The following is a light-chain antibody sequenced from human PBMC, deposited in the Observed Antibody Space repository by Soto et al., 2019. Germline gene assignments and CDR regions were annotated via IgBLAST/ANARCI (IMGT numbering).Light chain of an antibody. CDR3: QSYDNSLSGPVV. J-gene: IGLJ2*01. Sequence: QSVLTQPPSVSGAPGQRVTISCTGSRSNIGAGYDVHWYQQLPGTAPKLLIYGNNNRPSGVPDRFSASRSGTSASLAITGLQAEDEADYYCQSYDNSLSGPVVFGGGTKLTVL. CDR2: GNN. CDR1: RSNIGAGYD. V-gene: IGLV1-40*01.